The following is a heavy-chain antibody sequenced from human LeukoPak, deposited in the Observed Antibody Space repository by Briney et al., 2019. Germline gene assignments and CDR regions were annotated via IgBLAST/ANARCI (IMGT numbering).Heavy chain of an antibody. V-gene: IGHV1-2*02. CDR3: ARDVYSGSYTTEGGADY. CDR2: INPNSGGT. Sequence: ASVTVSCKASGYTFTGYYMHWVRQAPGQGLEWMGWINPNSGGTNYAQKFQGRVTITRHTSISTAYMELSRLRSDDTAVYYCARDVYSGSYTTEGGADYWGQGTLVTVSS. J-gene: IGHJ4*02. D-gene: IGHD1-26*01. CDR1: GYTFTGYY.